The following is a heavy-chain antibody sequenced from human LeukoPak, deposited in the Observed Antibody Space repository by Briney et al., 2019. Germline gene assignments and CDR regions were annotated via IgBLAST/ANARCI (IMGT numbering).Heavy chain of an antibody. D-gene: IGHD3-16*02. CDR3: AKERTYDYVWGSYRYPLYFDY. J-gene: IGHJ4*02. CDR1: GFTFSSYG. V-gene: IGHV3-30*18. CDR2: ISYDGSNK. Sequence: PGGSLRLSCAASGFTFSSYGMHWVRQAPGKGLEWVAVISYDGSNKYYADSVKGRFTISRDNSKNTLYLQMNSLRAEDTAVYYCAKERTYDYVWGSYRYPLYFDYWGQGTLVTVSS.